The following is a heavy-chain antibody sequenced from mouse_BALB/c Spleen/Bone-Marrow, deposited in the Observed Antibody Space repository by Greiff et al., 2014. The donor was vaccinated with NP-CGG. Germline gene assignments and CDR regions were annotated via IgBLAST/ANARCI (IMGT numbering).Heavy chain of an antibody. J-gene: IGHJ4*01. V-gene: IGHV5-12-1*01. CDR1: GFAFSSHD. D-gene: IGHD1-1*01. Sequence: EVQLVESGGGLVKPGGSLKLSCAASGFAFSSHDMSWVRQTPEKRLEWVAYISSGGGSTYYPDTVKGRFTISRDNAKNTLYLQMSSLKSEDTAMYYCARPLYYYGSSPFYAMDYWGQGTSVTVSS. CDR2: ISSGGGST. CDR3: ARPLYYYGSSPFYAMDY.